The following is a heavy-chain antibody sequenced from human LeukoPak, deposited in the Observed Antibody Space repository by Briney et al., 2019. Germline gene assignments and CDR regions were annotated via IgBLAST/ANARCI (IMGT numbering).Heavy chain of an antibody. CDR2: IYYSGST. Sequence: SETLYLTCTVSGGSISSSSYYWGWIRQPPGKGLEWIGSIYYSGSTYYNPSLKSRVTISVDTSKNQFPLKLSSVTAADTAMYYCARVISRAFDIWGQGTMVTVSS. CDR3: ARVISRAFDI. V-gene: IGHV4-39*06. J-gene: IGHJ3*02. CDR1: GGSISSSSYY. D-gene: IGHD2/OR15-2a*01.